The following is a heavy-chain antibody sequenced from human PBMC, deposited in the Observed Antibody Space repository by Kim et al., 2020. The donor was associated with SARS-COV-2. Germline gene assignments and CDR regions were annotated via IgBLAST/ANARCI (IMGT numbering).Heavy chain of an antibody. V-gene: IGHV3-23*01. Sequence: GGSLRLSCAASGFTFSSYGMSWVRQAPGKGLEWVSGISGSGGRTYYADSVKGRSTISRDNSKNTLYLQMNSLRAEDTAVYYCAKDYSGYYDSSGFSDYWGQGTLVTVSS. CDR1: GFTFSSYG. D-gene: IGHD3-22*01. CDR2: ISGSGGRT. CDR3: AKDYSGYYDSSGFSDY. J-gene: IGHJ4*02.